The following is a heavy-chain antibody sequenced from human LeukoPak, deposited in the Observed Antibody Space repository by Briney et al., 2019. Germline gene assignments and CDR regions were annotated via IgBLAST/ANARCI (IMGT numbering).Heavy chain of an antibody. J-gene: IGHJ3*02. CDR3: VFEGRADAFDI. CDR2: ISYDGSNK. Sequence: PGGSLRLSCAASGFTFSSYGMHWVRQAPGKGLEWVAVISYDGSNKYYADSVKGRFTISRDNSKNTLYLQRNSLRAEYTAVYYCVFEGRADAFDIWGQGTMVTVSS. D-gene: IGHD3-10*01. CDR1: GFTFSSYG. V-gene: IGHV3-30*03.